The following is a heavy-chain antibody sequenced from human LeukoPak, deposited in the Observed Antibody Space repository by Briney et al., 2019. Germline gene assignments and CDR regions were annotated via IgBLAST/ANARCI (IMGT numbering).Heavy chain of an antibody. D-gene: IGHD2-8*01. J-gene: IGHJ4*02. Sequence: SETLSLTCTVSGGSISSHYWSWIRQPPGKGLEYIGNIYYSGSTMYNPSLKSRVTISVDTSKKQFSLKLRSVTAADTAVYYCALGYCINGVCYGLDYWGQGTLVTVSS. CDR3: ALGYCINGVCYGLDY. V-gene: IGHV4-59*11. CDR1: GGSISSHY. CDR2: IYYSGST.